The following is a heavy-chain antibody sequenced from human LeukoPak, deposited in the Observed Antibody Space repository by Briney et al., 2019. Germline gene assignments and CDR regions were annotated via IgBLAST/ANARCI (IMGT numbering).Heavy chain of an antibody. J-gene: IGHJ5*02. CDR3: ARESSYRDGYHWNWFDP. V-gene: IGHV4-61*02. D-gene: IGHD5-24*01. Sequence: PSETLSLTCTVSGGSISSGSYYWSWIRQPAEKGLEWIGRIYTSGITHYNPSLVSRVIMSVDTSKNQFSLKLSSVTAADTAVYYCARESSYRDGYHWNWFDPWGQGTLVTVSS. CDR2: IYTSGIT. CDR1: GGSISSGSYY.